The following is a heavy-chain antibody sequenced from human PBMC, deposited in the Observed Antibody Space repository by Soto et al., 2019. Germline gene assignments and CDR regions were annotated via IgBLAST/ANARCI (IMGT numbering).Heavy chain of an antibody. V-gene: IGHV3-21*01. CDR2: ISAITNYN. CDR3: AGGSRDTSGYYDFDY. CDR1: GLTLSSYG. Sequence: EVHLVESGGGLVKPGGSLRLSCAGSGLTLSSYGMTWVRQAPGKGLEWVSSISAITNYNYSADSLQGRFTISRDNAKNSLYLQMNSLRAEDTAVYYCAGGSRDTSGYYDFDYWGQGTLVTVSS. J-gene: IGHJ4*02. D-gene: IGHD3-22*01.